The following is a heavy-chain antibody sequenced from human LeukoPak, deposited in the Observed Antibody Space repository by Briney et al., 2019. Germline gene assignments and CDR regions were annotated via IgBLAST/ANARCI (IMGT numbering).Heavy chain of an antibody. V-gene: IGHV1-3*01. D-gene: IGHD5-18*01. CDR2: INAGNGNT. Sequence: GASVKVSCKASGFTFTSHDYNWVRQATGQGLEWMGWINAGNGNTKYSQKFQGRVTITRDTSASTAYMELSSLRSEDTAVYYCARDRLDTAMDYWGQGTLVTVSS. J-gene: IGHJ4*02. CDR3: ARDRLDTAMDY. CDR1: GFTFTSHD.